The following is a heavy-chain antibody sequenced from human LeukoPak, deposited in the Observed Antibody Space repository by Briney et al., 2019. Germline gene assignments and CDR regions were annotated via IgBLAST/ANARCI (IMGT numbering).Heavy chain of an antibody. V-gene: IGHV3-23*01. CDR1: GFTFSNYG. D-gene: IGHD6-13*01. Sequence: PGGSLRLSCIASGFTFSNYGMSWVRQAPGKGLEWVSIISGSGDRTLHADSVKGRFTVSRDNSKNTVYLQMNSLRAEDTAVYYCAKTRPLDSSSWSHGDYWGQGTLVTVSS. CDR2: ISGSGDRT. CDR3: AKTRPLDSSSWSHGDY. J-gene: IGHJ4*02.